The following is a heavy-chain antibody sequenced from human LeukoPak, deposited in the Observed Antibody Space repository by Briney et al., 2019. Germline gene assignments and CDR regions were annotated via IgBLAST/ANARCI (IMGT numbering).Heavy chain of an antibody. CDR3: ASKRSGYYSGFFDY. J-gene: IGHJ4*02. Sequence: PSQTLSLTGTVSGGSISTGGYFWSWSRQPAGKRLEGIGRISTSESTNYTPSLKSRVTISVDTSKNQFSLKLSTLTAAATAVYYCASKRSGYYSGFFDYWGQGTLVTVSS. V-gene: IGHV4-61*02. CDR2: ISTSEST. CDR1: GGSISTGGYF. D-gene: IGHD3-22*01.